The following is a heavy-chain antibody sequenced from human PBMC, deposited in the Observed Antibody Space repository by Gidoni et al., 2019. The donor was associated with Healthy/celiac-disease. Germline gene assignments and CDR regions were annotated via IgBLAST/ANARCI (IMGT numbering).Heavy chain of an antibody. CDR3: ARGVQLANWFDP. Sequence: EVQLVESGGGLVQPGGSLRLSCAASGFTFSSYWMHWVRQAPGKGLVWVSRINSDGSSTSYADSVKGRFTISRDNAKNTLYLQMNSLRAEDTAVYYCARGVQLANWFDPWGQGTLVTVSS. CDR2: INSDGSST. J-gene: IGHJ5*02. CDR1: GFTFSSYW. D-gene: IGHD6-13*01. V-gene: IGHV3-74*01.